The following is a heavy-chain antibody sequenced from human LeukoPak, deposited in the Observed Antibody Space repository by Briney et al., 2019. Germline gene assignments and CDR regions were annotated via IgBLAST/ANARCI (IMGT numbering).Heavy chain of an antibody. D-gene: IGHD1-26*01. Sequence: GGSLRLSCAASGFTFSSYAMSWVRQAPGKGLEWVSAISGSGGSTYYADSVKGRFTISRDNAKNSLYLQMNSLRAEDTAVYYCASVGDGDFDYWGQGTLVTVSS. CDR3: ASVGDGDFDY. CDR2: ISGSGGST. J-gene: IGHJ4*02. CDR1: GFTFSSYA. V-gene: IGHV3-23*01.